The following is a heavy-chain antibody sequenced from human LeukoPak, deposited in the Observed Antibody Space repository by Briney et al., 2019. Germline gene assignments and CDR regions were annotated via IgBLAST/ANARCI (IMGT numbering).Heavy chain of an antibody. Sequence: PGGSLRLSCAASGFTYTKHAMHWVRQAPGKGLEWVAVISYDGSNKKYADSVKGRFTISRDNSKNTLYLQMNSLRAEDTAVYYCARDFMGTRAMSTRTEARDYWGQGTLVTVSS. CDR2: ISYDGSNK. J-gene: IGHJ4*02. V-gene: IGHV3-30*04. CDR1: GFTYTKHA. D-gene: IGHD1-1*01. CDR3: ARDFMGTRAMSTRTEARDY.